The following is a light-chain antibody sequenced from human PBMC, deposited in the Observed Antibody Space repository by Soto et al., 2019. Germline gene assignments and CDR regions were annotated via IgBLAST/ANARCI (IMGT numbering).Light chain of an antibody. V-gene: IGLV1-40*01. CDR3: QSYDSSLSGSVV. Sequence: QSVLTQPPSVSGAPGQRVTISCTGSSSNIGAGYDVHWYQQLPGTAPKLLIYGNSNRPSGVPDRFSGSKSGTSASLAITGLAAEDEADYYCQSYDSSLSGSVVFGGGTKLPVL. CDR1: SSNIGAGYD. J-gene: IGLJ2*01. CDR2: GNS.